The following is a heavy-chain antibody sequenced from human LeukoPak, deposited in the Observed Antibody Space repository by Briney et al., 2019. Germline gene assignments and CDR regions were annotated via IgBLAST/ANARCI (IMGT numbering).Heavy chain of an antibody. V-gene: IGHV3-74*01. CDR3: ARDKEDAAMGTLDY. Sequence: GGSLRLSCAASGFTFSSYWMHWVRQAPGKGLVWVSRINSDGSSTNYADPVKGRFTISRDNAKNTLYLQMNSLRAEDTAVYYCARDKEDAAMGTLDYWGQGTLVTVSS. CDR1: GFTFSSYW. D-gene: IGHD5-18*01. CDR2: INSDGSST. J-gene: IGHJ4*02.